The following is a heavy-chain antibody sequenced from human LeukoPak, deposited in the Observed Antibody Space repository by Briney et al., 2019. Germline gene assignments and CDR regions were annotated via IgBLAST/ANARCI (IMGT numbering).Heavy chain of an antibody. D-gene: IGHD2-2*01. CDR1: GFTFSSYS. Sequence: GGSLRLSCAASGFTFSSYSMNWVRQAXXXXXEXVSYISSSSSTIYYADSVKGRFTISRDNAKNSLYLQMNSLRDEDTAVYYCARDQPADTYYYYYGMDVWGQGTTVTVSS. CDR3: ARDQPADTYYYYYGMDV. J-gene: IGHJ6*02. V-gene: IGHV3-48*02. CDR2: ISSSSSTI.